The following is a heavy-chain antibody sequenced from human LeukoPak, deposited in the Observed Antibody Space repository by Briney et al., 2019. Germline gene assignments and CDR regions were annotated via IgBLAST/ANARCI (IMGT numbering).Heavy chain of an antibody. CDR2: IYYSGST. D-gene: IGHD6-19*01. CDR1: GGSNSSSSYY. Sequence: SETLSLTCTVSGGSNSSSSYYWGWIRQPPGKGLEWIGSIYYSGSTYYNPSLKSRVTISVDTSKNQFSLKLSSVTAADTAVYYCARPGSGWYYFDYWGQGTLVTVSS. CDR3: ARPGSGWYYFDY. J-gene: IGHJ4*02. V-gene: IGHV4-39*01.